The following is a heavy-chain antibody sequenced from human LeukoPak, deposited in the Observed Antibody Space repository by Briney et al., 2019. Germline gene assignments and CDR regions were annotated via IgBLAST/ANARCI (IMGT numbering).Heavy chain of an antibody. J-gene: IGHJ4*02. V-gene: IGHV4-34*01. D-gene: IGHD6-13*01. CDR2: INHNGST. CDR1: GGSFSGYY. Sequence: SETLSLTCGVSGGSFSGYYWNWIRQAPGKGLEWIGEINHNGSTSSNPSLKSRVTISVDTSRSRFSLKLNSATAADTAVYYCAREDRVAAAGTIDYWGQGTLVTVSS. CDR3: AREDRVAAAGTIDY.